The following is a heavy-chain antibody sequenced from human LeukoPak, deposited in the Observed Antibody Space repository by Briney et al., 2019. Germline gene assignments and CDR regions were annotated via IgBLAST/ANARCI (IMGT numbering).Heavy chain of an antibody. CDR3: ARSRFGELPYFDY. J-gene: IGHJ4*02. D-gene: IGHD3-10*01. V-gene: IGHV4-61*01. CDR1: GGSVSSGSYY. CDR2: IHYSGST. Sequence: SETLSLTCTVSGGSVSSGSYYWSWIRQPPGKGLEWIGYIHYSGSTNYNPSLKSRVTISVDTSKNQFSLKLSSVTAADTAVYYCARSRFGELPYFDYWGQGTLVTVSS.